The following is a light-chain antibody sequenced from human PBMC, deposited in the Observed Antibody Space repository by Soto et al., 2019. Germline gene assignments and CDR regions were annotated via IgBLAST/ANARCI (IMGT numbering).Light chain of an antibody. J-gene: IGKJ1*01. V-gene: IGKV3-20*01. CDR3: QQYQNSPRT. CDR2: DTS. Sequence: EIVFTQSPSTLSLSPGERATLSCRASQSVGGSSLAWYQQRPGQAPRLLIYDTSKRATGIPDRFSGSGSGTDFTLTVSRLEPEDFAVYYCQQYQNSPRTFGQGTKVDIK. CDR1: QSVGGSS.